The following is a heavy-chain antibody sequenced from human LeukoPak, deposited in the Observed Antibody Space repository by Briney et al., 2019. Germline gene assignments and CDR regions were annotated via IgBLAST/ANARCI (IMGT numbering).Heavy chain of an antibody. Sequence: GGSLRLSCAAPGFTVIGTHMSWVRQAPGKGLEWVSAMYTGGTTYYADSVTGRFTVSRDTSRNTLFLHMDSLRAEDTAVYYCAKDEVTSGGGLASWGQGTLVIVSS. CDR1: GFTVIGTH. D-gene: IGHD2-21*02. CDR2: MYTGGTT. J-gene: IGHJ5*01. V-gene: IGHV3-53*01. CDR3: AKDEVTSGGGLAS.